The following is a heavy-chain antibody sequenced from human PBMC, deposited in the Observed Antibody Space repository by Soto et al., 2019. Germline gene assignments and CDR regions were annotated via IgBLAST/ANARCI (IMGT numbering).Heavy chain of an antibody. CDR3: ARLYYDSSGYSFDY. D-gene: IGHD3-22*01. V-gene: IGHV3-30-3*01. CDR2: ISYDGSNK. J-gene: IGHJ4*02. Sequence: GGSLRLSCAASGFTFSSYAMHWVRQAPGKGLEWVAVISYDGSNKYYADSVKGRFTISRDNSKNTLYLQMNSLRAEDTAVYYCARLYYDSSGYSFDYWGQGTLVTVS. CDR1: GFTFSSYA.